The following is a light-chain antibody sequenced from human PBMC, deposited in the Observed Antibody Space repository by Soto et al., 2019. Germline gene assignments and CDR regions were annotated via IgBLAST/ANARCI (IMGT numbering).Light chain of an antibody. CDR1: QTISNY. J-gene: IGKJ5*01. V-gene: IGKV1-39*01. CDR2: AAS. Sequence: DIQMTQSPSALSASLGDRVTITFRASQTISNYLNWYQQKSGRAPELLVYAASNFQSGVPSRFTGSGSGTHFTLTISGLEPADFATYFCRQSYNTPIPFGQGTRLEIK. CDR3: RQSYNTPIP.